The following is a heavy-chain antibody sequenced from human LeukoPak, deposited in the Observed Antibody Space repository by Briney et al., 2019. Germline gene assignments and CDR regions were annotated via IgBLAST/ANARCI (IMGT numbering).Heavy chain of an antibody. CDR3: ARARSDDYGDYYDAFDI. CDR1: GFTFSSYS. V-gene: IGHV3-21*01. J-gene: IGHJ3*02. CDR2: ISSSSSYI. D-gene: IGHD4-17*01. Sequence: GGSLRLSCAASGFTFSSYSMNWVRQAPGKGLEWVSSISSSSSYIYYADSVKGRFTTSRDNAKNSLYLQMNSLRAEDTAVYYCARARSDDYGDYYDAFDIWGQGTMVTVSS.